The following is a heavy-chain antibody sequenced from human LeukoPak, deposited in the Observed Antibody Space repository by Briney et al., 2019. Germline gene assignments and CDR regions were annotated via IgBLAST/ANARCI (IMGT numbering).Heavy chain of an antibody. J-gene: IGHJ4*02. CDR3: ARHPFGSGHFDC. D-gene: IGHD3-10*01. CDR1: GGSIRSYY. V-gene: IGHV4-59*08. Sequence: PSETLSLTCNVSGGSIRSYYWSWIRQPPGKGLEWIGYVYYSGSTNYNPSLKSRVTISVDTSKNQFSLKLTSVTAADTAVYYCARHPFGSGHFDCWGQGTLVTVSS. CDR2: VYYSGST.